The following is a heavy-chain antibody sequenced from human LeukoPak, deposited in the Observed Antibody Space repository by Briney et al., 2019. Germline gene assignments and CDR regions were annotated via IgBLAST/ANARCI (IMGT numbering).Heavy chain of an antibody. CDR1: GFTVSTDH. CDR3: ARFGGSGYFDY. V-gene: IGHV3-53*01. D-gene: IGHD3-10*01. J-gene: IGHJ4*02. Sequence: GGSLRLSCAASGFTVSTDHMSWVRQAPGKGLEWVAISYSEEWVAISYSGGSSQYAESVKGRFTISRDNSRHTLSLQMNSLTAEDTAVYYCARFGGSGYFDYWGQGTLVTVSS. CDR2: SYSEEWVAISYSGGSS.